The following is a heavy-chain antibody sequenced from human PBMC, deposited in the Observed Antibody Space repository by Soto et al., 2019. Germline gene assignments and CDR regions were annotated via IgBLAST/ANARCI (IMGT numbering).Heavy chain of an antibody. CDR1: GFTFSTYN. Sequence: QVQLVESGGGVVQPGTSLRLSCAASGFTFSTYNMHWVRQAPGKGLEWVAVISYDGSNNYYADSVKGRFTISRDNSKNTLYLQMNSLRPDDTAVYSWARVRDAFDIWGQGTMVTISS. V-gene: IGHV3-30-3*01. J-gene: IGHJ3*02. CDR3: ARVRDAFDI. CDR2: ISYDGSNN.